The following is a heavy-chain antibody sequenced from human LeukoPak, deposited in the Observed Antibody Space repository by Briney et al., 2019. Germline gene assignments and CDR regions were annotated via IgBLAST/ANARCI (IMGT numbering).Heavy chain of an antibody. D-gene: IGHD1/OR15-1a*01. CDR3: TRDNNNLFDY. CDR2: INPGGSDK. V-gene: IGHV3-7*01. CDR1: GFTFSTYW. J-gene: IGHJ4*02. Sequence: PGGSLRLSCAASGFTFSTYWMSWVRQAPGKGLEWVANINPGGSDKYYVDSVRGRFTISRDNAENSLYLQVNSLRAGDTAVYYCTRDNNNLFDYWGQGTLVTVSS.